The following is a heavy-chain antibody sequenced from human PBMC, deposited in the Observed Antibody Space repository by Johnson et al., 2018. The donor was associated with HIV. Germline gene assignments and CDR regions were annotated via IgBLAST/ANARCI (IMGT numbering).Heavy chain of an antibody. CDR2: ISSSGRTT. J-gene: IGHJ3*02. CDR3: VRRMVVGYVAFDI. Sequence: QMLLVESGGGVVQPGRSLRLSCAASGFTFSDHYMTWIRQAPGKGLECISSISSSGRTTYYADSVKGRFTISRNNVQNSMLLQMNSLRADDTAVYFCVRRMVVGYVAFDIWGQGTMVSVSS. V-gene: IGHV3-11*04. CDR1: GFTFSDHY. D-gene: IGHD2-21*01.